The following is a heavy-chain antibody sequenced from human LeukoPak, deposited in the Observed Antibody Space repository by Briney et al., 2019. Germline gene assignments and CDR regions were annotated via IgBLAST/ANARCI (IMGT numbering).Heavy chain of an antibody. CDR2: IGGSGGST. V-gene: IGHV3-23*01. CDR3: ARGSGYNFDYGFDY. Sequence: PGGSLRLSCAASGFTFSSYAMSWVRQAPEKGLEWVSGIGGSGGSTYYADSVKGRFTISRDNSKNTLYLQMNSLRAEDTAVYYCARGSGYNFDYGFDYWGQGTLVTVSS. D-gene: IGHD5-18*01. CDR1: GFTFSSYA. J-gene: IGHJ4*02.